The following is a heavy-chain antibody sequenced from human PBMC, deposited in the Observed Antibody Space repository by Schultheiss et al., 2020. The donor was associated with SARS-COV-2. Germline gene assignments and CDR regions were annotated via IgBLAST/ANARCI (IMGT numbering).Heavy chain of an antibody. CDR1: GGSFSDFY. J-gene: IGHJ4*02. Sequence: SETLSLTCAVYGGSFSDFYWSWIRQPPGKGLEWIGYISYSGSTYYNPSLKSRLAISVDTSKNQFSLKLTSVTAADTAVYYCARRRDWNDVFDYWGQGTLVTVSS. CDR2: ISYSGST. CDR3: ARRRDWNDVFDY. V-gene: IGHV4-59*08. D-gene: IGHD1-1*01.